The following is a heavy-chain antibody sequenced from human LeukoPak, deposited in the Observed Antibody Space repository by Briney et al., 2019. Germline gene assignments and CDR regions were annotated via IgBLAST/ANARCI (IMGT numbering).Heavy chain of an antibody. Sequence: PGGSLRLSCAASGFTVSSNYMSWVRQAPGKGLEWVSAISGSGGSTYYADSVKGRFTISRDNSKNTLYLQMNSLRAEDTAVYYCAKAPYDSNYFDYWGQGTLVTVSS. CDR2: ISGSGGST. CDR1: GFTVSSNY. V-gene: IGHV3-23*01. J-gene: IGHJ4*02. D-gene: IGHD3-22*01. CDR3: AKAPYDSNYFDY.